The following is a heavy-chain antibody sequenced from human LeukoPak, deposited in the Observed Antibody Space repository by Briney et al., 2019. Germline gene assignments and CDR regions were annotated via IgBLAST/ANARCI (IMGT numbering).Heavy chain of an antibody. CDR2: ISYDGSNK. D-gene: IGHD6-19*01. V-gene: IGHV3-30*09. CDR3: ARGSPSSGWYWYVEY. Sequence: GSLRLSCAASGFSFSSYAMHWVRQAPGKGLEWVAVISYDGSNKYYADSVEGRFVISRDDSKNTLYMHLNSLRSEDTAFYYCARGSPSSGWYWYVEYWGQGTLVSVSS. CDR1: GFSFSSYA. J-gene: IGHJ4*02.